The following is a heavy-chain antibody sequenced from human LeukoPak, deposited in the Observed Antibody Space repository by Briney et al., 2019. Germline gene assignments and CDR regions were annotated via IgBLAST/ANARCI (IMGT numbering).Heavy chain of an antibody. CDR2: INPNSGGT. V-gene: IGHV1-2*02. Sequence: ASVKVSCKASGYTFTGYYMHWVRQAPGQGLEWMGWINPNSGGTYYAQKFQDRVTMTRDTSITTVYMELSRLTSDDTAVYFCARDAYTYSDILTGYFRLGYFAQWGQGTLVTVSS. CDR1: GYTFTGYY. D-gene: IGHD3-9*01. CDR3: ARDAYTYSDILTGYFRLGYFAQ. J-gene: IGHJ4*02.